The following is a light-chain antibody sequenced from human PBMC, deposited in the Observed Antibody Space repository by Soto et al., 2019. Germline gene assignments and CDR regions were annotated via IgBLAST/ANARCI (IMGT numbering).Light chain of an antibody. V-gene: IGLV1-51*01. CDR1: SSNIGNDY. Sequence: QSVLTQPPSVSASPGQKVTISCSGSSSNIGNDYVYWYQQLPGTAPTLLIYANNKRPSGIPDRFSGSKSGTSATLGITGLQTGDEADYYCGAWDSSLSGVVFGGGTKVTVL. J-gene: IGLJ2*01. CDR3: GAWDSSLSGVV. CDR2: ANN.